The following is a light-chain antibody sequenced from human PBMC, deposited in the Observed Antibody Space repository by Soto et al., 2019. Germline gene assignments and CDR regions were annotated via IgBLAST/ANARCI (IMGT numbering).Light chain of an antibody. V-gene: IGLV1-44*01. CDR2: SSH. Sequence: QSVLTQPTSASGTPGQRVTISCSGSSSNIGSNTVNWYQQLPGTAPKLLIYSSHQRPSGVPDRFSGSKSGTSASLAISGLQSEDEADYYCAAWDDSLNGPVFGGGTKLTVL. CDR3: AAWDDSLNGPV. J-gene: IGLJ2*01. CDR1: SSNIGSNT.